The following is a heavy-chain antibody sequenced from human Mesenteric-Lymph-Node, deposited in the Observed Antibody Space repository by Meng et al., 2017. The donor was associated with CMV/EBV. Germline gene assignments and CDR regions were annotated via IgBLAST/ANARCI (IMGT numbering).Heavy chain of an antibody. CDR2: IYYSGST. CDR3: ARSSSWYRNWFDP. Sequence: SETLSLTCTVSGGSISSYYWSWIRQPPGKGLEWIGYIYYSGSTNYNPSLKSRVTISVDTSKNQFSLKLSSVTAADTAVYYCARSSSWYRNWFDPWGQGTLVTVSS. CDR1: GGSISSYY. V-gene: IGHV4-59*08. D-gene: IGHD6-13*01. J-gene: IGHJ5*02.